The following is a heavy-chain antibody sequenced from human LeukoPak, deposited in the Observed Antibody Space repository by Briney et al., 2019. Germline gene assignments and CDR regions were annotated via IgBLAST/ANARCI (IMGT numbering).Heavy chain of an antibody. D-gene: IGHD2-2*01. Sequence: PGGSLRLSCAASGFRLSDYDMNWVRQAPGKGLEWVSSISTGSRYIYYAYSVKGRFTISRDDAKNSLYLQMDYLRAEDTAVYYCARAHCSGSTCYLRRSWFDPWGQGTLVTVSS. CDR1: GFRLSDYD. J-gene: IGHJ5*02. CDR2: ISTGSRYI. V-gene: IGHV3-21*01. CDR3: ARAHCSGSTCYLRRSWFDP.